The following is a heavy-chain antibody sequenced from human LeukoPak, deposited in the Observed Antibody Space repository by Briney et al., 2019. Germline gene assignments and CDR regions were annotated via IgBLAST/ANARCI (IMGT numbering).Heavy chain of an antibody. J-gene: IGHJ4*02. CDR2: INSNGDFK. CDR1: GFTFSSSE. Sequence: GGSLRLSCTASGFTFSSSEMNWVRQAPGEGLEWVSYINSNGDFKYYADSVKGRFTISRDNAKNSLYLQMNNLRAEDTAVYYCTRRPYWGRGTLVSVSS. V-gene: IGHV3-48*03. CDR3: TRRPY.